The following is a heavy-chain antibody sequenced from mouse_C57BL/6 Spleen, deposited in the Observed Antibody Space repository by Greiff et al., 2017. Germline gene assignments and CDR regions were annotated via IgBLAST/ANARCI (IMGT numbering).Heavy chain of an antibody. CDR3: ARSGPSNYGFDY. D-gene: IGHD2-5*01. J-gene: IGHJ2*01. V-gene: IGHV1-18*01. Sequence: EVQLQQSGPELVKPGASVKIPCKASGYTFTDYNMDWVKQSHGKSLEWIGDINPNNGGTIYNQKFKGKATLTVDKSSSTAYMELRSLTSEDTAVYYWARSGPSNYGFDYWGQGTTLTVSS. CDR2: INPNNGGT. CDR1: GYTFTDYN.